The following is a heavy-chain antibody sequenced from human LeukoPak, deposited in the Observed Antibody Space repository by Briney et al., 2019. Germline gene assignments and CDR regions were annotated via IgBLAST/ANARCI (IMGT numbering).Heavy chain of an antibody. Sequence: GGSLRLSCAASGFTFSSYSMNWVRQAPGKGLEWVSSISSSSSYIYYADSVKGRFTISRDNAKNSLYLQMNSLRAEDTAVYYCARLPTRNDYYGMDVWGQGTTVTVSS. CDR2: ISSSSSYI. CDR1: GFTFSSYS. D-gene: IGHD1-1*01. CDR3: ARLPTRNDYYGMDV. V-gene: IGHV3-21*01. J-gene: IGHJ6*02.